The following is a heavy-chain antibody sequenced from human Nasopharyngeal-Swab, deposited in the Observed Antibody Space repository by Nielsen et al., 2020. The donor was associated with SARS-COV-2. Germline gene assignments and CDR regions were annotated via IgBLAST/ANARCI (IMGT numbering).Heavy chain of an antibody. D-gene: IGHD2-2*01. CDR3: ARGGPGYCSSTSCYGNWFDP. J-gene: IGHJ5*02. Sequence: VRYDAGRRGALLGWINPNSGGTNYAQKFQGWVTMTRDTSISTAYMELSRLRSDDTAVYYCARGGPGYCSSTSCYGNWFDPWGQGTLVTVSS. CDR2: INPNSGGT. V-gene: IGHV1-2*04.